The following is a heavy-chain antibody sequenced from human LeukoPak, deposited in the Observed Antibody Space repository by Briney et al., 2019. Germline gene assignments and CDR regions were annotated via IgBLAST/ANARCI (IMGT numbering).Heavy chain of an antibody. Sequence: ASVKVSCKASGYTFTGYYMHWVRQAPGQGLEWMGRINPNSGGTNYAQKFQGRVTMTRDTSVSTAYMELSRLGSDDTAVYYCARGGSSWYYFDYWGQGTLVTVSS. V-gene: IGHV1-2*06. CDR2: INPNSGGT. CDR3: ARGGSSWYYFDY. J-gene: IGHJ4*02. D-gene: IGHD6-13*01. CDR1: GYTFTGYY.